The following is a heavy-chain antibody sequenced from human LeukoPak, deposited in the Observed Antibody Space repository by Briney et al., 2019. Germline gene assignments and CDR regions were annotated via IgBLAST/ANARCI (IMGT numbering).Heavy chain of an antibody. Sequence: GGSLRLSCAASGFTLKNYWMSWVRQAPGKGLEWVANIKQDGSGKNYVDSVKGRFTISRDNAKNSLYLQVSSLRAEDTAVYYCARDTYNYDTSGFGLGYWGQGTLVTVSS. CDR2: IKQDGSGK. CDR3: ARDTYNYDTSGFGLGY. V-gene: IGHV3-7*01. J-gene: IGHJ4*02. D-gene: IGHD3-22*01. CDR1: GFTLKNYW.